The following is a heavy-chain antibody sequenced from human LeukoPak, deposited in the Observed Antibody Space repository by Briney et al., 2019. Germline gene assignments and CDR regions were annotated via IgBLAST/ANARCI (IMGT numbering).Heavy chain of an antibody. J-gene: IGHJ4*02. CDR3: ARRAGITMVRGVPDY. CDR1: GYTFTGYY. D-gene: IGHD3-10*01. Sequence: ASVKVSCKASGYTFTGYYIHWVRQAPGQGLEWMGRINPNTGGTDYARKFQGRVTMTRDTSITTAYMELSRLASDDTAIYYCARRAGITMVRGVPDYWGQGTLVTVSS. CDR2: INPNTGGT. V-gene: IGHV1-2*06.